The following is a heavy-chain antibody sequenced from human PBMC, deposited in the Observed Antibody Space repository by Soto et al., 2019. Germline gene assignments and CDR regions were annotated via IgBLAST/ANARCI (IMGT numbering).Heavy chain of an antibody. J-gene: IGHJ6*03. CDR3: ARGLILWFGELSRRGGYYYYMDV. V-gene: IGHV4-34*01. D-gene: IGHD3-10*01. CDR2: INDSGNI. Sequence: WTWIRQTPEKGLEWIGEINDSGNINYNPSLKSRVTILVGTAKKQISLRLSSVTAADTAVYYCARGLILWFGELSRRGGYYYYMDVWGKGTTVTVSS.